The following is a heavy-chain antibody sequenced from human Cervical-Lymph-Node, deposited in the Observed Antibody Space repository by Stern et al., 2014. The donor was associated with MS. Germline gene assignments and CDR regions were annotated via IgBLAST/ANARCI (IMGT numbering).Heavy chain of an antibody. CDR2: ISSSSSYI. CDR3: ARDGYCSSTSCYGSYYYGMDV. J-gene: IGHJ6*02. D-gene: IGHD2-2*03. V-gene: IGHV3-21*01. CDR1: GFTFSSYS. Sequence: VQLVESGGGLVKPGGSLRLSCAASGFTFSSYSMNWVRQAPGKGLEWVSSISSSSSYIYYADSVKGRFTISRDNAKNSLYLQMNSLRAEDTAVYYCARDGYCSSTSCYGSYYYGMDVWGQGTTVTVSS.